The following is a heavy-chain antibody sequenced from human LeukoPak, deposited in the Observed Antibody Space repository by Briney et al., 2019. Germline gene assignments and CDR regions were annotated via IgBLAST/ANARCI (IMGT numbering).Heavy chain of an antibody. CDR3: ARRARGTPDY. V-gene: IGHV4-38-2*01. CDR2: NYHSGST. Sequence: SETLSLTCAVSGYSISSGYYWGWIRQPPGKGLEWIGSNYHSGSTYYNPSLKSRVTISVDTSKNQFSLKLSSVTAADTAVYYCARRARGTPDYWGQGTLVTVSS. CDR1: GYSISSGYY. J-gene: IGHJ4*02. D-gene: IGHD1-1*01.